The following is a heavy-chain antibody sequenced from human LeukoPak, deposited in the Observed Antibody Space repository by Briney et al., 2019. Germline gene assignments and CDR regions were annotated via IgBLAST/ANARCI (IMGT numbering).Heavy chain of an antibody. CDR2: ISSSSSYI. D-gene: IGHD3-16*01. Sequence: GGSLRLSCAASGFTFSSYSMNWVRQAPGKGLGWVSSISSSSSYIYYADSVKGRFTISRDNAKNSLYLQMNSLRAEDTAVYYCARAYALAHYYGMDVWGQGTTVTVSS. V-gene: IGHV3-21*01. CDR1: GFTFSSYS. J-gene: IGHJ6*02. CDR3: ARAYALAHYYGMDV.